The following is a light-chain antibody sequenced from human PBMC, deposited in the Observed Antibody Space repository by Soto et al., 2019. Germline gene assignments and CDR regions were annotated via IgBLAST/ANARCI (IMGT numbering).Light chain of an antibody. Sequence: QAVLTQSPSASASLGASVKLTCPVSRGYSSYAIAWHQQQPEKGPRYLMKLNSDGSHSKGDGIPDRFSGSSSGAERYLTISSLQSEDEADYDCQTWGTGIAVFGGGTQLTVL. J-gene: IGLJ7*01. V-gene: IGLV4-69*01. CDR1: RGYSSYA. CDR2: LNSDGSH. CDR3: QTWGTGIAV.